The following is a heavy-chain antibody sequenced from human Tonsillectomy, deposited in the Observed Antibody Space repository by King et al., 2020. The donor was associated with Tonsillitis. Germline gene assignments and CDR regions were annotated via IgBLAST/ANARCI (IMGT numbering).Heavy chain of an antibody. Sequence: DVQLVESGGGLVQPGGSLRLSCAASGFTFNYYWMHWVRQAPGKGLVWVSRISPDGSDTIYADSVKGRFTISRDNAKNTLYLQMNSLRVEDTAVYYCGRINWYFDIWGRGTLVTVSS. J-gene: IGHJ2*01. CDR1: GFTFNYYW. CDR3: GRINWYFDI. D-gene: IGHD2-15*01. V-gene: IGHV3-74*01. CDR2: ISPDGSDT.